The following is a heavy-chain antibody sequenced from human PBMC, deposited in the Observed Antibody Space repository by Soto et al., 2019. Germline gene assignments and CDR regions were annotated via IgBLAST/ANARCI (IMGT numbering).Heavy chain of an antibody. D-gene: IGHD3-10*01. V-gene: IGHV4-30-4*01. CDR1: GGSISSGDYY. CDR3: ARDGVGFGDLHGYYYGMDV. Sequence: SETLSLTCTVSGGSISSGDYYWSWIRQPPGKGLEWIGYIYYSGSTYYNPSLKSRVTISVDTSKNQFSLKLSSVTAADTAVYYCARDGVGFGDLHGYYYGMDVWGQGTTVTV. CDR2: IYYSGST. J-gene: IGHJ6*02.